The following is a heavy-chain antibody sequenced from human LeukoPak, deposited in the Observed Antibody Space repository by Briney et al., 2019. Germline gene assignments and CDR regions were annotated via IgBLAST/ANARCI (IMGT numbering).Heavy chain of an antibody. J-gene: IGHJ4*02. V-gene: IGHV4-59*01. Sequence: PSETLSLTCTVSVGSISNYYWSWIRQPPGKGLEWIGYIYYSGSTNYNPSLKSRVTISVDTSKNQFSLKLSSVTAADTAVYHCARGRSHFDYWGQGTLVTVSS. CDR1: VGSISNYY. CDR2: IYYSGST. CDR3: ARGRSHFDY.